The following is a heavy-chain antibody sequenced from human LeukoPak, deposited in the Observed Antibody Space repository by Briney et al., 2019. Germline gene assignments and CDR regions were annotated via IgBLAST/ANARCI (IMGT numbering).Heavy chain of an antibody. J-gene: IGHJ6*03. Sequence: PSATLSLTCTVSGGSISSYYWSWIRQPPGKGLEWLGNIYYSGSTNYNPSLKSRVTISVDTSKNQFSLKLSSVTAADTAVYYCTGGSIAYYYMDGWGKGSTVTISS. CDR1: GGSISSYY. CDR2: IYYSGST. D-gene: IGHD3-16*01. CDR3: TGGSIAYYYMDG. V-gene: IGHV4-59*01.